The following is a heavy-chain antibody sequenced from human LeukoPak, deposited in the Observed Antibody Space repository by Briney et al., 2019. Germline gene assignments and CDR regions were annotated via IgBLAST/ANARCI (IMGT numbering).Heavy chain of an antibody. D-gene: IGHD3-3*01. J-gene: IGHJ6*03. V-gene: IGHV4-61*02. Sequence: SETLSLTCTVSGGSISSGSYYWSWIRQPAGKGLEWIGRIYTSGSTNYNPSLKSRVTISVDTSKNQFSLKLSSVTAADTAVYYCARGYLWSGYYTGRDYYYYMDVWGKGTTVTVSS. CDR3: ARGYLWSGYYTGRDYYYYMDV. CDR2: IYTSGST. CDR1: GGSISSGSYY.